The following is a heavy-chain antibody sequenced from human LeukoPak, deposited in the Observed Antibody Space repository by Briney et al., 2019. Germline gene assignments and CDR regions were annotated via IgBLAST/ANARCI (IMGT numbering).Heavy chain of an antibody. CDR2: IIPISGTT. D-gene: IGHD2-15*01. CDR1: GGTFSSYA. J-gene: IGHJ5*02. CDR3: ARKLRLAGNWFDP. Sequence: SVKVSCKASGGTFSSYAITWLRQAPGQGLEWMGKIIPISGTTNYPHKFQGRVTFTADESTSTAYMELSSLGYEDTALYYCARKLRLAGNWFDPWGQGTLVTVSS. V-gene: IGHV1-69*13.